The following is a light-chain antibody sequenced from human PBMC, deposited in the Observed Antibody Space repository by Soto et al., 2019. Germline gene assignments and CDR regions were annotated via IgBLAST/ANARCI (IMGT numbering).Light chain of an antibody. CDR2: KAS. Sequence: DIQMTQSPSTLSASVGDRVTILCRASQSIISWLAWYQQKGGKAPKLLISKASNLDSGVPSRFSGSGSGTEFNLTISSLQPEDFATYYCQQYNSFIWTFGQGTKVDI. J-gene: IGKJ1*01. V-gene: IGKV1-5*03. CDR1: QSIISW. CDR3: QQYNSFIWT.